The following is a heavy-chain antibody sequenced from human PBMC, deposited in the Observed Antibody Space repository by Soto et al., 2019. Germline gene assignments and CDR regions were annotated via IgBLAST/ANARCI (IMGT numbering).Heavy chain of an antibody. D-gene: IGHD3-3*01. CDR2: ISAYNGNT. Sequence: ASAKVSCKASGYTFTSYGISWARQAPGQGLEWMGWISAYNGNTNYAQKLQGRVTMTTDTSTSTAYMELRSLRSDDTAVYYCARGRDFWSGYDRNWFDPWGQGTLVTVSS. J-gene: IGHJ5*02. CDR3: ARGRDFWSGYDRNWFDP. CDR1: GYTFTSYG. V-gene: IGHV1-18*01.